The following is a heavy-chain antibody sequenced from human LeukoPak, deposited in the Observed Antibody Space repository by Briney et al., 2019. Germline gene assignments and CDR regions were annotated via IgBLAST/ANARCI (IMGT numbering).Heavy chain of an antibody. J-gene: IGHJ5*02. CDR3: ARGFVVVPAAISGNWFDP. Sequence: SETLSLTCAVYGGSFSGYYWSWIRQPPGKGLEWIGEINHSGSTNYNPSLKSRVTISVDTSKNQFSLKLSSVTAADTAVYYCARGFVVVPAAISGNWFDPWGQGTLVTVSS. CDR2: INHSGST. D-gene: IGHD2-2*01. V-gene: IGHV4-34*01. CDR1: GGSFSGYY.